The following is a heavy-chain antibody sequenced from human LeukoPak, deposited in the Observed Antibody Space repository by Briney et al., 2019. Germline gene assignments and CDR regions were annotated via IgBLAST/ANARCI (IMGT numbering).Heavy chain of an antibody. Sequence: GGSPRLSCAASGFTFSSYGIHWVRQAPGKGLEWVAVISYDGSNKYYADSVKGRFTISRDNSKNTLYLQMNSLRAEDTAVYYCAKPDSSGWYYAIDYWGQGTLVTVSS. CDR1: GFTFSSYG. V-gene: IGHV3-30*18. D-gene: IGHD6-19*01. CDR2: ISYDGSNK. CDR3: AKPDSSGWYYAIDY. J-gene: IGHJ4*02.